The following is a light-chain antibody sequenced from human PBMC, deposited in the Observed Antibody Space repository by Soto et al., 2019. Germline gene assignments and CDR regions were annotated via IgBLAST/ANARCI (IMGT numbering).Light chain of an antibody. V-gene: IGKV3-20*01. CDR1: QSVSGRY. CDR2: GAS. Sequence: EIVLMQSPGTLSLSPGERATLSCRASQSVSGRYLAWYQQKPGQAPRLLIEGASSRAAGIPDRFSGSESGPDFTLTISRVEPEDFAVYYCQQYESSPHNFGPGTRVEI. CDR3: QQYESSPHN. J-gene: IGKJ3*01.